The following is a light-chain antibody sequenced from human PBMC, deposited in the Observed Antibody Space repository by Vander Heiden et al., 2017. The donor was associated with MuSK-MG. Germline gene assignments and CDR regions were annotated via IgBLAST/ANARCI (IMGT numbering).Light chain of an antibody. CDR1: QSIGSC. J-gene: IGKJ2*01. V-gene: IGKV6-21*01. CDR3: HQSSSLPNT. CDR2: DAS. Sequence: VLSRSRDFQSVPPQETVTITCRASQSIGSCLHWYQQKPDQSPKLLIKDASQSCSVVPSRFSGSGSGTDFTLTINRLEAEDAATYSCHQSSSLPNTFGQGTKLEIK.